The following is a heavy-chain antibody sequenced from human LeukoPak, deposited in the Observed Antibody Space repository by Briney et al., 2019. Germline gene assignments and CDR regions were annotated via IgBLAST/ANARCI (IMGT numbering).Heavy chain of an antibody. V-gene: IGHV3-48*01. CDR3: AREEVATIPSLSDY. Sequence: GGSLRLSCAASGFTFSSYWMSWVRQAPGKGLEWVSYISSSSSTIYYADSVKGRFTISRDNAKNSLYLQMNSLRAEDTAVYYCAREEVATIPSLSDYWGQGTLVTVSS. J-gene: IGHJ4*02. CDR2: ISSSSSTI. CDR1: GFTFSSYW. D-gene: IGHD5-12*01.